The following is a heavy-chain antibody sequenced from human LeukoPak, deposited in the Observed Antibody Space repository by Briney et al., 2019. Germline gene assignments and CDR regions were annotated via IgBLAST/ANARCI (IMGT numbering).Heavy chain of an antibody. CDR3: ARVAPKYYYDSSGYYL. CDR1: GGSISSYY. V-gene: IGHV4-59*12. J-gene: IGHJ4*02. CDR2: IYYSGST. Sequence: PSETLSLTCTVSGGSISSYYWSWIRQPPGKGLEWIGYIYYSGSTNYNPSLKSRVTISVDTSKNQFSLKLSSVTAADTAVYYCARVAPKYYYDSSGYYLWGQGTLVTVSS. D-gene: IGHD3-22*01.